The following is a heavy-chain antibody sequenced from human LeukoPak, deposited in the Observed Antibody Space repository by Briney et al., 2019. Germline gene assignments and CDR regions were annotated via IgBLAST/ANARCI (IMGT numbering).Heavy chain of an antibody. CDR1: GFTFSSYG. Sequence: PGGSLNLFCAASGFTFSSYGMHWVRQAPGKGLEWVAVISYDGSNKYCADSVKGRFTISRDNSKNTLYLQMNSLRAEDTAVYYCAKDWDYYDSSALGGMDVWGQGATVTVSS. J-gene: IGHJ6*01. V-gene: IGHV3-30*18. D-gene: IGHD3-22*01. CDR3: AKDWDYYDSSALGGMDV. CDR2: ISYDGSNK.